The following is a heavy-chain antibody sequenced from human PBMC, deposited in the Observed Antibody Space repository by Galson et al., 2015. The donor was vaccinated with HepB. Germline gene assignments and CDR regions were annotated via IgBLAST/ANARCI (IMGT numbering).Heavy chain of an antibody. J-gene: IGHJ4*02. V-gene: IGHV3-7*03. CDR3: TKDMVEGVFDY. Sequence: SLRLSCAASGFTFSNHWMRWVRQAPGKGLEWVGSIKQDGSEIYHVDSVRGRFSISRDNAKNSLFLQMNSLRAEDTAVYYCTKDMVEGVFDYWGQGALVTVSS. CDR1: GFTFSNHW. D-gene: IGHD4/OR15-4a*01. CDR2: IKQDGSEI.